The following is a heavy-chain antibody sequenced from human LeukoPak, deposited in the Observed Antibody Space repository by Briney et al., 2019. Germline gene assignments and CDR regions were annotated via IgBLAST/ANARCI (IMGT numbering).Heavy chain of an antibody. J-gene: IGHJ4*02. V-gene: IGHV3-21*01. CDR2: ISSGGSYI. Sequence: NPGGSLRLSCAASGFTFSSYSMNWVRQAPGKGLEWVSSISSGGSYIYYADSVKGRFTIPRDNAKNSLYLQMNSLRAEDTAVYYCATSLQVVVDYWGQGTLVTVSS. D-gene: IGHD6-6*01. CDR1: GFTFSSYS. CDR3: ATSLQVVVDY.